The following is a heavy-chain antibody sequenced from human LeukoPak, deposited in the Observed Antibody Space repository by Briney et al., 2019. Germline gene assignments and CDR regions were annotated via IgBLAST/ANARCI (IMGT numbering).Heavy chain of an antibody. CDR2: INPSSGDT. D-gene: IGHD3-10*01. CDR3: AKGNYGSGGYYSPLTFDY. Sequence: ASVKVSCKASGHTFTDSYMHWLRQAPGQGLEWMGWINPSSGDTEFAQKFQGWVTLTRDIFDNTASMEINTLKPDDTAVYYCAKGNYGSGGYYSPLTFDYWGQGSRVTVSS. V-gene: IGHV1-2*04. J-gene: IGHJ4*02. CDR1: GHTFTDSY.